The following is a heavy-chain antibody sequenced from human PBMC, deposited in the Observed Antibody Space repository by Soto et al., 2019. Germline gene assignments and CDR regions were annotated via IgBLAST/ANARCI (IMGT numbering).Heavy chain of an antibody. J-gene: IGHJ5*02. CDR3: ARGAENSIGYYSGFDP. V-gene: IGHV1-2*02. Sequence: ASVKVSCKASGYTFTGYYMHWVRQAPGQGLEWMGWINPNSGGTNYAQKFQGSVTMTRDTSISTVYMELSSLRSDDTAVYYCARGAENSIGYYSGFDPWGQGTLVTVSS. D-gene: IGHD3-22*01. CDR2: INPNSGGT. CDR1: GYTFTGYY.